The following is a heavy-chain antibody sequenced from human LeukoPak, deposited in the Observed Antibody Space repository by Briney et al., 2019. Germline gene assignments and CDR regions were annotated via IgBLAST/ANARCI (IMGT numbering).Heavy chain of an antibody. CDR2: INHSGST. CDR1: GGSFSGYY. Sequence: SETLSLTCAVYGGSFSGYYWSWIRQPPGKGLEWIGEINHSGSTNYNPSLKSRVTISVDTSKNQFSLKLSSATAADTAVYYCARVGGRVAAAGRRFDPWGQGTLVTVSS. CDR3: ARVGGRVAAAGRRFDP. V-gene: IGHV4-34*01. J-gene: IGHJ5*02. D-gene: IGHD6-13*01.